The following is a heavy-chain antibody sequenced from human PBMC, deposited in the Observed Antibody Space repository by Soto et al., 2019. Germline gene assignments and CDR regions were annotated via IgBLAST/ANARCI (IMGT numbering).Heavy chain of an antibody. CDR2: INPSGGST. V-gene: IGHV1-46*01. J-gene: IGHJ5*02. Sequence: ASVKVSCKASGYTFTSYYMHWVRQAPGQGLEWMGIINPSGGSTSYAQKFQGRVTMTRDTSTGTVYMELSSLRSEDTAVYYCARGGCGGDCLPGWFDPWGQGTLVTVSS. CDR3: ARGGCGGDCLPGWFDP. CDR1: GYTFTSYY. D-gene: IGHD2-21*02.